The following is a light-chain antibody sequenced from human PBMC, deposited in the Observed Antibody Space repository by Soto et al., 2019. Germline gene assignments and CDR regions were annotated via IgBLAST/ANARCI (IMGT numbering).Light chain of an antibody. CDR2: GAS. V-gene: IGKV3-20*01. Sequence: EIVLTQSPGTLSLSPGERATPSCRASQSVSSSYLAWYQQKPGQAPRLLIYGASSRATGIPDRFSGSGSGTDFTLTISRLEPEDFAVYYCQQYGSSPQPFGQGTKVDIK. CDR1: QSVSSSY. CDR3: QQYGSSPQP. J-gene: IGKJ1*01.